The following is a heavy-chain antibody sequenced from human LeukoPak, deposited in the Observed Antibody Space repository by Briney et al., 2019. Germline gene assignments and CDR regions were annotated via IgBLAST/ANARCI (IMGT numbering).Heavy chain of an antibody. V-gene: IGHV3-15*01. CDR2: IKSKTDGGTT. Sequence: KAGGSLRLSCAASGLTFTDAWMSWVRQAPGKGLEWVGRIKSKTDGGTTDYAAPVKGRFTISGDDSKSTLYLQMNGLKTEDTGVYYCTVGGRGYCSKGVCYGYWGQGTLVTVSS. CDR3: TVGGRGYCSKGVCYGY. J-gene: IGHJ4*02. CDR1: GLTFTDAW. D-gene: IGHD2-8*01.